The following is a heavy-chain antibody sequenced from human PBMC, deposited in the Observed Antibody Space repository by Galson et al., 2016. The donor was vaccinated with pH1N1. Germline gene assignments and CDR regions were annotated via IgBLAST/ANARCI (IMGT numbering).Heavy chain of an antibody. V-gene: IGHV1-3*01. Sequence: SVKVSCKASGYTFTRYGMHWVRQAPGQSLEWMGWISPGSTKTKYSQKFQGRVTVTRDSSATTAYMALSSLTFEDTAVYYCARDLMGGTYAADYWGQGTQVTVS. J-gene: IGHJ4*02. D-gene: IGHD1-26*01. CDR1: GYTFTRYG. CDR3: ARDLMGGTYAADY. CDR2: ISPGSTKT.